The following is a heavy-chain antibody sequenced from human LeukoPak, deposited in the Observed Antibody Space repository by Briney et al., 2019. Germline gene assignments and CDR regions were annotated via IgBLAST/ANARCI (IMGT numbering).Heavy chain of an antibody. J-gene: IGHJ4*02. CDR1: GFTFSNAW. Sequence: PGGSVTLSCAASGFTFSNAWMSWVRQAPGKGLEWVGRIKSKTDGGTTDYAAPVKGRFTISRDDSKNTLYLQMNSLKTEDTAVYYCTTDLYYYDSSGSLYHFDYWGQGPLVIVTA. V-gene: IGHV3-15*01. CDR2: IKSKTDGGTT. D-gene: IGHD3-22*01. CDR3: TTDLYYYDSSGSLYHFDY.